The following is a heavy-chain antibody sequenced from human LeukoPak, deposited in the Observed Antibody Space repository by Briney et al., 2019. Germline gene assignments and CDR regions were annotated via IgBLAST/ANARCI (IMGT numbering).Heavy chain of an antibody. CDR2: INPSGGST. CDR3: ARELTRPLSGWRYDILTGYYPFDY. J-gene: IGHJ4*02. Sequence: ASVKVSCKASGYTFTSYYMHWVRQAPGQGLEWMGIINPSGGSTSYAQKFQGRVTMTRDMSTSTVYMELSSLRSEDTAVYYCARELTRPLSGWRYDILTGYYPFDYWGQGTLVTVSS. D-gene: IGHD3-9*01. V-gene: IGHV1-46*01. CDR1: GYTFTSYY.